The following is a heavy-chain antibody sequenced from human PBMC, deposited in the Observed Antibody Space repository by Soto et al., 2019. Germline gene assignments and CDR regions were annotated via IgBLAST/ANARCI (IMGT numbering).Heavy chain of an antibody. D-gene: IGHD2-15*01. CDR3: ARVGGYCSGGSCNTKPGGMDV. CDR2: IYYSGST. CDR1: GGSISSGDYY. J-gene: IGHJ6*02. Sequence: QVQLQESGPGLVKPSQTLSLTCTVSGGSISSGDYYWSWIRQPPGKGLEWIGYIYYSGSTYYNPSLTSRVTMSVDTSKNQFSLKLSSVTAADTAVYYCARVGGYCSGGSCNTKPGGMDVWGQGTTVTVSS. V-gene: IGHV4-30-4*01.